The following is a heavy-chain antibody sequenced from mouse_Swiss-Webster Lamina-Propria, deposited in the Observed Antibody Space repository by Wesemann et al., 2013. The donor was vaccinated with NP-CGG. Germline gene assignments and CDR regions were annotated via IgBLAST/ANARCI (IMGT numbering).Heavy chain of an antibody. J-gene: IGHJ1*03. CDR2: IDPSDSYT. CDR3: ARGYGSSYWYFDV. D-gene: IGHD1-1*01. CDR1: GYTFTSYW. V-gene: IGHV1-59*01. Sequence: QVQLQQPGAELVRPGTSVKLSCKASGYTFTSYWMHWVKQRPGQGLEWIGVIDPSDSYTNYNQKFKGKATLTVDTSSSTAYMQLSSLTSEDSAVYYCARGYGSSYWYFDVWGNRDHGHRLL.